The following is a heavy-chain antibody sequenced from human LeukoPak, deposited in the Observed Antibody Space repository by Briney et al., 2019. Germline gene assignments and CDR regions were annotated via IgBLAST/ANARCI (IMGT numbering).Heavy chain of an antibody. J-gene: IGHJ4*02. D-gene: IGHD6-13*01. CDR3: ARGRYSSSWYFY. Sequence: ASVKVSCKASGYTFTSYDINWVRQAPGQGLEWMGWMNPNSGNTGYAQKFQGRVTMTRNTSISTAYMELSSLRSEDTAVYYCARGRYSSSWYFYWGQGTLVTVSS. CDR1: GYTFTSYD. V-gene: IGHV1-8*01. CDR2: MNPNSGNT.